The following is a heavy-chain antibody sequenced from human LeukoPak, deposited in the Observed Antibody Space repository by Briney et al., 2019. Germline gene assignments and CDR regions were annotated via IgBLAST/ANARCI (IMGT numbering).Heavy chain of an antibody. CDR3: ARLKARDAFDI. Sequence: SETLSLTCTVSGGSISSYSWNWIRQSPGRGLEWIGYVYYSGSTMYKPSLRSRVTISVDTSKNQFYLKLSSVTAADTAVYYCARLKARDAFDIWGQGTMVTVSS. CDR2: VYYSGST. V-gene: IGHV4-59*08. CDR1: GGSISSYS. J-gene: IGHJ3*02.